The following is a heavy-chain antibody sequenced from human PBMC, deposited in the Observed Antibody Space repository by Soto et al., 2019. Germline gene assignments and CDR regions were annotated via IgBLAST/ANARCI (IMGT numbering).Heavy chain of an antibody. V-gene: IGHV3-53*04. Sequence: EVQLVESGGGLVQPGGSLRLSCAASGFTVRSNYMRWVRQAPEKGLEWVSVIYTDGSTYYADSVKGRFTISRHNSKNTLYLQMNSLRAEDTAVYYCARGMVRGVSAFDYRGQGTLVTVSS. D-gene: IGHD3-10*01. CDR2: IYTDGST. CDR1: GFTVRSNY. CDR3: ARGMVRGVSAFDY. J-gene: IGHJ4*02.